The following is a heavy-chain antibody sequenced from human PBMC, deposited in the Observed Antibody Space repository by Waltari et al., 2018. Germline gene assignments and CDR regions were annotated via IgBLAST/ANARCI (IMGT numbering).Heavy chain of an antibody. Sequence: EVQLLESGGGLVQPGGSLRLSCAASGFTFSSYAMSWVRQAPGKGLEWVSAISGSGGSTYYADSVKGRFTISRDNSNNTLYLQMNSLRAEDTAVYYCARASTVVTPFDYWGQGTLVTVSS. CDR2: ISGSGGST. J-gene: IGHJ4*02. D-gene: IGHD4-17*01. V-gene: IGHV3-23*01. CDR1: GFTFSSYA. CDR3: ARASTVVTPFDY.